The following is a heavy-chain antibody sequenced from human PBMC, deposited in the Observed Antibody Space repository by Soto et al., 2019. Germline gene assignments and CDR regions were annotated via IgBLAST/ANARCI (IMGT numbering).Heavy chain of an antibody. CDR3: AREGGSSGQSAFDI. D-gene: IGHD3-22*01. Sequence: GGSLRLSCAASGFTFSSYSMNWVRQAPGKGLEWVSYISSSISTIYYADSVKGRFTISRDNAKNSLYLQMNSLRDEDTAVYYCAREGGSSGQSAFDIWGQGTMVTVSS. J-gene: IGHJ3*02. CDR1: GFTFSSYS. V-gene: IGHV3-48*02. CDR2: ISSSISTI.